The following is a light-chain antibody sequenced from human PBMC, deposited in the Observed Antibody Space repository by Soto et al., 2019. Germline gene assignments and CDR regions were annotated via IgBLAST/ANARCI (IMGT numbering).Light chain of an antibody. Sequence: QPVLTQPASVSGSPGQSITISCTGTSSDVGGYNYVSWYQQHPGKAPKLMIYDISNRPSGVSNRFSGSKSGNTASLTISGVQAEDEADYYCSSYTSASTVIFGGGTKLTVL. CDR3: SSYTSASTVI. CDR1: SSDVGGYNY. V-gene: IGLV2-14*03. J-gene: IGLJ2*01. CDR2: DIS.